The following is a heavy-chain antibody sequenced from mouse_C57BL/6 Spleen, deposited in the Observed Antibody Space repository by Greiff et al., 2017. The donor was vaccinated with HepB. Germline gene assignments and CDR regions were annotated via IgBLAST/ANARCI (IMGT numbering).Heavy chain of an antibody. CDR1: GFTFSDYG. CDR2: ISSGSSTI. D-gene: IGHD1-1*01. J-gene: IGHJ1*03. Sequence: EVQRVESGGGLVKPGGSLKLSCAASGFTFSDYGMHWVRQAPEKGLEWVAYISSGSSTIYYADTVKGRFTISRDNAKNTLFLQMTSLRSEDTAMYYCARGYYCSSYRYFDVWGTGTTVTVSS. V-gene: IGHV5-17*01. CDR3: ARGYYCSSYRYFDV.